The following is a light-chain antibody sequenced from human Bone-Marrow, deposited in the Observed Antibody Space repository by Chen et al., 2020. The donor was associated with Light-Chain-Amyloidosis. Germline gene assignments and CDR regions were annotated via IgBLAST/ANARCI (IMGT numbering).Light chain of an antibody. CDR1: SSDVGGYNF. V-gene: IGLV2-14*01. CDR2: DVS. J-gene: IGLJ3*02. Sequence: QSALTQPASLSGSPGPSNTISCPGTSSDVGGYNFVSWYQQHPGKAPKLMIYDVSNRPSGVSNRFSGSKSGNTASLTISGLQAEDEADYYCSSYTSSSTLEFGGGTKLTVL. CDR3: SSYTSSSTLE.